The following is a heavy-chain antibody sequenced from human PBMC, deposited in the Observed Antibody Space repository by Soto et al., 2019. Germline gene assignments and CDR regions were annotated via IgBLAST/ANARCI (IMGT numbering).Heavy chain of an antibody. D-gene: IGHD6-13*01. CDR2: ISGGSTTI. Sequence: PGGSLRLSCAASGFTFSIYSMNWVRQAPGKGLEWLSYISGGSTTIYYADSVKGRFTISRDNAKNSLYLQMNSQRDEDTAVYYCARDPAGIAENFDYWGQGT. CDR3: ARDPAGIAENFDY. J-gene: IGHJ4*02. V-gene: IGHV3-48*02. CDR1: GFTFSIYS.